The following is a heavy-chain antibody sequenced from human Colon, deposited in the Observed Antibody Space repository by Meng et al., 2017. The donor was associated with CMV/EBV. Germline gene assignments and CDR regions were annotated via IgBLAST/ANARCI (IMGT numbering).Heavy chain of an antibody. CDR3: VSPYPGKLTSIDY. D-gene: IGHD2-2*01. Sequence: CATSGFTFRDYDFHWIRQARGEGREWVATVNNAGDTCYADSVGGRFNISRQDAKSTLYLQMDSLRVGDTAVYFCVSPYPGKLTSIDYWGQGTLVTVSS. J-gene: IGHJ4*02. CDR1: GFTFRDYD. CDR2: VNNAGDT. V-gene: IGHV3-13*01.